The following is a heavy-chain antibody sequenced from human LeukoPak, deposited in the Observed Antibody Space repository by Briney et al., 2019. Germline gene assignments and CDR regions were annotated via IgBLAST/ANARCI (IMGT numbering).Heavy chain of an antibody. CDR2: IYYSGST. CDR1: GGSISGSY. J-gene: IGHJ5*02. V-gene: IGHV4-59*08. CDR3: ARQAYCSTSNCYPFGP. D-gene: IGHD2-2*01. Sequence: PSETLSPTCTVSGGSISGSYWSWIRQSPGKALEWIGYIYYSGSTNYNPSLKSRVIMSRDTSKNQFSLNLTSVTAADTAVYFCARQAYCSTSNCYPFGPWGQGTLVTVSS.